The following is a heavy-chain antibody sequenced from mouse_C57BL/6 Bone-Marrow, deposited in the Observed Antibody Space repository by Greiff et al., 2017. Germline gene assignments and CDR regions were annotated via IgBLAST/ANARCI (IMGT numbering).Heavy chain of an antibody. J-gene: IGHJ1*03. V-gene: IGHV1-64*01. CDR2: IHPNSGST. D-gene: IGHD1-1*01. Sequence: VQLQQPGAELVKPGASVQLSCKASGYTFTSYWMHWVKQRPGQGLEWIGMIHPNSGSTNYNEKFKSKATLTVDKSSSTAYMQLSSLTSEDSAVXYCARSRYYGSSWYFDVWGTGTTVTVSS. CDR1: GYTFTSYW. CDR3: ARSRYYGSSWYFDV.